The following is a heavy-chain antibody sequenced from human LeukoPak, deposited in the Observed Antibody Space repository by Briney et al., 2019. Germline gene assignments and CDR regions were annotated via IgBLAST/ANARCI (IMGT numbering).Heavy chain of an antibody. J-gene: IGHJ4*02. CDR3: AKDISQGYTFGSIEEDY. V-gene: IGHV3-23*01. CDR1: GFTFSSYA. D-gene: IGHD5-18*01. CDR2: ISGSGGST. Sequence: GSLRLSCAASGFTFSSYAMSWVRQAPGKGLEWVSAISGSGGSTYYADSVKGRFTISRDNSKNTPYLQMNSLGADDTAVYFCAKDISQGYTFGSIEEDYWGQGTLVTVSS.